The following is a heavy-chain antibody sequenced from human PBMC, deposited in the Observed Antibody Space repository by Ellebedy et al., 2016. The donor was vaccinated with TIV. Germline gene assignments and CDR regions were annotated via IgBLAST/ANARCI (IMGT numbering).Heavy chain of an antibody. CDR1: GFTFSSYE. J-gene: IGHJ4*02. D-gene: IGHD1-26*01. CDR2: ISSSGSTI. CDR3: AKDRSIVGATLSDY. V-gene: IGHV3-48*03. Sequence: GESLKISCAASGFTFSSYEMNWVRQAPGKGLEWVSYISSSGSTIYYADSVKGRFTISRDNSKNTLYLQMNSLRAEDTAVYYCAKDRSIVGATLSDYWGQGTLVTVSS.